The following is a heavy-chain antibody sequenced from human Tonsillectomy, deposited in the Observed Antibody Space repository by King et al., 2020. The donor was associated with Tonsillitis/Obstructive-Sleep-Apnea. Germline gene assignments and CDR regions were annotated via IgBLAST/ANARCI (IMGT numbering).Heavy chain of an antibody. CDR2: ISFDGSFK. D-gene: IGHD6-19*01. V-gene: IGHV3-30*04. CDR1: GFTSSSYA. J-gene: IGHJ6*02. CDR3: ARGLWYENSGTIHTHV. Sequence: VQLVESGGGVVQPGRSLRLSCAASGFTSSSYAIHWVRQPPGKGLEWVAAISFDGSFKYYADSVKGRFTISRDNSKNTLYLQMNSLRADDTALYYCARGLWYENSGTIHTHVWGQGTTVTVPS.